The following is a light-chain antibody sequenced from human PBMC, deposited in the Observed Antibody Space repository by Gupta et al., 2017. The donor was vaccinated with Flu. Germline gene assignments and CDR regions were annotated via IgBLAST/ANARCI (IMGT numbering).Light chain of an antibody. CDR2: RNN. V-gene: IGLV10-54*04. J-gene: IGLJ3*02. CDR3: AAWDSSLTNWV. Sequence: QAGLPQPPSVSRGLRPTATLTCTGNSNNVGNLGAAWLQPHQGHPPKLLSYRNNSRPSGIAERFSASRSGNTAALTITGLQTEEEADYYCAAWDSSLTNWVFGGVTKLTVL. CDR1: SNNVGNLG.